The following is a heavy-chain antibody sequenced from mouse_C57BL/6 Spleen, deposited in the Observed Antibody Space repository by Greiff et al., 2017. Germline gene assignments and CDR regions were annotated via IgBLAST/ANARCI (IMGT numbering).Heavy chain of an antibody. D-gene: IGHD1-1*01. V-gene: IGHV1-81*01. Sequence: QVQLQQSGAELARPGASVKLSCKASGYTFTSYGISWVKQRPGQGLEWIGEIYPRSGNTYYNEKFKGKATLTADKSSSTAYMELRSLTSEDSAVYFCARGGDYDGSKDWYFDVWGTGTTVTVSS. J-gene: IGHJ1*03. CDR2: IYPRSGNT. CDR1: GYTFTSYG. CDR3: ARGGDYDGSKDWYFDV.